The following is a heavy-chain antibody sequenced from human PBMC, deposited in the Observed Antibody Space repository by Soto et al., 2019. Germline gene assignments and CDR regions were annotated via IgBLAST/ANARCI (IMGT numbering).Heavy chain of an antibody. CDR2: ISSTTHSI. V-gene: IGHV3-21*06. Sequence: GSLSLSCAASGFTFSRCSMNWVRQAPGTGLGWVSSISSTTHSIYYAPSIRGRVTISRDNAKNAVSLEMSRLRAEDTAVYYCARESEDLTSNFDDWGQGTLVTVSS. J-gene: IGHJ4*02. CDR3: ARESEDLTSNFDD. CDR1: GFTFSRCS.